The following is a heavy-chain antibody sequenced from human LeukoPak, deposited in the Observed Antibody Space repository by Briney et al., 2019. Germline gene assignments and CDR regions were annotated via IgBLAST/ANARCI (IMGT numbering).Heavy chain of an antibody. V-gene: IGHV3-48*03. D-gene: IGHD2-8*01. CDR2: ISSSGSTI. CDR1: GFTFSSYE. CDR3: ARAGGYCTNGVCLIYYYGMDV. Sequence: PGRSLRLSCAAAGFTFSSYEMNWVRQAPGKGLGWVSYISSSGSTIYYADSVKGRFTISRDKAKNSLYLQMNSLRAEDTAVYYCARAGGYCTNGVCLIYYYGMDVWGQGTTVTVSS. J-gene: IGHJ6*02.